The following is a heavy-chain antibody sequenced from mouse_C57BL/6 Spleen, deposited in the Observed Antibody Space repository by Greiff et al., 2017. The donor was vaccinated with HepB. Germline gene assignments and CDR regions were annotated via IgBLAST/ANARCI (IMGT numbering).Heavy chain of an antibody. CDR1: GYSITSGYD. D-gene: IGHD1-1*01. Sequence: EVKLMESGPGMVKPSQSLSLTCTVTGYSITSGYDWHWIRHFPGNKLEWMGYISYSGSTNYKPSLKSRISITHDTSKNHFFLKLNSVTTEDTATYYCARGDYGSSFAYWGQGTLVTVSA. V-gene: IGHV3-1*01. J-gene: IGHJ3*01. CDR3: ARGDYGSSFAY. CDR2: ISYSGST.